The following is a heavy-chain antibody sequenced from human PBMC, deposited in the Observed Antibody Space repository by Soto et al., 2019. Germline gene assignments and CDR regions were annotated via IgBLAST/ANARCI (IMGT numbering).Heavy chain of an antibody. V-gene: IGHV3-23*01. CDR3: AKDSSSWYSRRRWFDP. D-gene: IGHD6-13*01. Sequence: PGGSLRLSCAASGFTFSSYAMSWVRQAPGKGLEWVSAISGSGGSTYYADSVKGRFTISRDNSKNTLYLQMNSLRAEDTAVYYCAKDSSSWYSRRRWFDPWGQGTLVTVSS. CDR2: ISGSGGST. CDR1: GFTFSSYA. J-gene: IGHJ5*02.